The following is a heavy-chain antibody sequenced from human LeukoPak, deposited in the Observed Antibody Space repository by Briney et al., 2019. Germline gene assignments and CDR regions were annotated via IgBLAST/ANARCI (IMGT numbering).Heavy chain of an antibody. CDR1: GYSFTSYW. Sequence: GESLKISCKGSGYSFTSYWIGWVRQMPGKGLEWMGIIYPGDSDTRYSPSFQGQVTISADKSISTAYLQWSSLKASDTAMYYCARHKAADYYGMDVWGQGTTVTVSS. V-gene: IGHV5-51*01. D-gene: IGHD6-13*01. J-gene: IGHJ6*02. CDR2: IYPGDSDT. CDR3: ARHKAADYYGMDV.